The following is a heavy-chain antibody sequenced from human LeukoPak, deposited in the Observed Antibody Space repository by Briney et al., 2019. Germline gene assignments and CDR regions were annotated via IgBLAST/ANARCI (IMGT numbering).Heavy chain of an antibody. D-gene: IGHD1-26*01. CDR1: AFTFSDVW. CDR2: IRSKTHGGTT. CDR3: ATEGSSPKYFDF. Sequence: GRSLRLSCAASAFTFSDVWMSWVRDAPGMGLEWIGRIRSKTHGGTTDYAAPVKGRFSISRDDSKNTLYLQMDSLKTEDTAVYYYATEGSSPKYFDFWGQGTLVTVSS. V-gene: IGHV3-15*01. J-gene: IGHJ4*02.